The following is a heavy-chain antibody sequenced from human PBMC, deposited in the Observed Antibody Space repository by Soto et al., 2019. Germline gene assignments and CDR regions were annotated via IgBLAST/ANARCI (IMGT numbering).Heavy chain of an antibody. D-gene: IGHD3-3*01. V-gene: IGHV1-46*03. Sequence: GASVKVSCKASGYTFTSCYMRWVRQAPGQGLEWMGIINPSGGSTSYAQKFQGRVTMTRDTSTSTVYMELSSLRSEDTAVYYCARDLEIYDFWSGYQFPLRPAYMDVWGKGTTVTVSS. CDR2: INPSGGST. J-gene: IGHJ6*03. CDR3: ARDLEIYDFWSGYQFPLRPAYMDV. CDR1: GYTFTSCY.